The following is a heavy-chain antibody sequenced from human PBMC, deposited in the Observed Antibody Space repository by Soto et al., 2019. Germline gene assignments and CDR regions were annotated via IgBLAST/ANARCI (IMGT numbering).Heavy chain of an antibody. D-gene: IGHD2-8*01. V-gene: IGHV3-21*01. CDR2: ISSSSSYI. CDR3: ARAGGCTNGVCYSAYFDY. Sequence: PGGSLRLSCAASGFTFSSYSMNWVRQAPGKGLEWVSSISSSSSYIYYADSVKGRFTISRDNAKNSLYLQMNSLRAEDTAVYYCARAGGCTNGVCYSAYFDYWGQGTLVTVSS. CDR1: GFTFSSYS. J-gene: IGHJ4*02.